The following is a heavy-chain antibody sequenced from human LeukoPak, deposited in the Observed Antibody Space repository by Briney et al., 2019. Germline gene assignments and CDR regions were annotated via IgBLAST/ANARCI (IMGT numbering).Heavy chain of an antibody. V-gene: IGHV3-66*01. CDR3: ASEVTTGPVDY. CDR1: GFTVSSNY. D-gene: IGHD4-17*01. CDR2: IYSGGST. Sequence: GVSLRLSCAASGFTVSSNYMSWVRQAPGKGLEWVSVIYSGGSTYYADSVKGRFTISRDNSKNTLYLQMNSLRAEDTAVYYCASEVTTGPVDYWGQGTLVTVSS. J-gene: IGHJ4*02.